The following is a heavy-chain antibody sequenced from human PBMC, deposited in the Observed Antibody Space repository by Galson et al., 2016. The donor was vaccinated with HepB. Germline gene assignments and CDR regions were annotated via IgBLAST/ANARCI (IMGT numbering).Heavy chain of an antibody. D-gene: IGHD3-22*01. J-gene: IGHJ3*02. Sequence: SLRLSCAASGFTFSSHAMHWVRQAPGKGLGWVAVISYDGSNKYYLESVKGRFTISRDNSKKTLYLQMNSLRAEDTAVYYCATMFYYYGSGFDRVDAFDIWGQGTMVAVSS. V-gene: IGHV3-30*04. CDR1: GFTFSSHA. CDR2: ISYDGSNK. CDR3: ATMFYYYGSGFDRVDAFDI.